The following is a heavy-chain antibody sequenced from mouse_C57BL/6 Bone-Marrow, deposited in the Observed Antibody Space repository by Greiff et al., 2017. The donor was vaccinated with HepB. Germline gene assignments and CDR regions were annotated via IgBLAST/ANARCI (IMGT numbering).Heavy chain of an antibody. CDR2: IDPNSGGT. D-gene: IGHD1-1*01. CDR3: ARGPHYYGSKDWYFDV. V-gene: IGHV1-72*01. Sequence: QVQLQQPGAELVKPGASVKLSCKASGYTFTSYWMHWVKQRPGRGLEWIGRIDPNSGGTKYNEKFKSKATLTVDKPSSTAYMPLSSLTSEDSAVYYCARGPHYYGSKDWYFDVWGTGTTVTVSS. CDR1: GYTFTSYW. J-gene: IGHJ1*03.